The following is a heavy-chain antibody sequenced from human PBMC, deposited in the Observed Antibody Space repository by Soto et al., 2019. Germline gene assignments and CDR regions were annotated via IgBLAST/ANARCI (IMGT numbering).Heavy chain of an antibody. CDR3: ATDAETGGNWFDP. J-gene: IGHJ5*02. D-gene: IGHD1-1*01. Sequence: SETLSLTCTVSGGSIRSSYWTWIRQPPGKGLEWIGHMYFSGTTNFNPSLKSRITMSVDTSKNQFSLKLSSVTAADTAVYYCATDAETGGNWFDPWGQGTLVTVSS. V-gene: IGHV4-59*01. CDR2: MYFSGTT. CDR1: GGSIRSSY.